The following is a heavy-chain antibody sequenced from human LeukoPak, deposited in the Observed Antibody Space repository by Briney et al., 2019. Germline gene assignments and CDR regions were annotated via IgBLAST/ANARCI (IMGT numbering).Heavy chain of an antibody. CDR3: ARGRPHGNDY. J-gene: IGHJ4*02. Sequence: GSLRLTCAASGFTFSSYWMNWVRQAPGKGLVWVSRIASDGSSTTYADSVKGRFSISRDNAKNTLYLQMNSLRVEDTAVYYCARGRPHGNDYWGQGTLVTVSS. V-gene: IGHV3-74*01. CDR1: GFTFSSYW. D-gene: IGHD4-23*01. CDR2: IASDGSST.